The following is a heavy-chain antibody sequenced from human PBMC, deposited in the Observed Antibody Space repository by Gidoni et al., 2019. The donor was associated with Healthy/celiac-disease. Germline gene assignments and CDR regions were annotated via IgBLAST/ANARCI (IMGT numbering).Heavy chain of an antibody. J-gene: IGHJ3*02. V-gene: IGHV1-69*08. CDR3: ARDLLLPGDEMGGVALGPDAFDI. CDR1: GGTFSSYT. D-gene: IGHD2-15*01. Sequence: QVQLVQSGAEVKKPGSSVKVSCKASGGTFSSYTISWVRQAPGPGLEWMGRIIPILGIANYAQKFQGRGTITADKSTSTAYMELSSLRSEDTAVYYCARDLLLPGDEMGGVALGPDAFDIWGQGTMVTVSS. CDR2: IIPILGIA.